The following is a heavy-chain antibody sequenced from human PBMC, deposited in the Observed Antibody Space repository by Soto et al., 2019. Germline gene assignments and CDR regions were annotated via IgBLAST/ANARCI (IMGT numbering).Heavy chain of an antibody. CDR3: ARDYYGSGSYYNPSDAFDI. CDR1: GYTFTSYG. CDR2: ISAYNGNT. V-gene: IGHV1-18*04. Sequence: ASVKVSCKASGYTFTSYGISWGRQAPGQGLEWMGWISAYNGNTNYAQQLQGRVTMTTDTSTSTAYMELRSLRSDDTAVYYCARDYYGSGSYYNPSDAFDIWGQGTMVTVSS. D-gene: IGHD3-10*01. J-gene: IGHJ3*02.